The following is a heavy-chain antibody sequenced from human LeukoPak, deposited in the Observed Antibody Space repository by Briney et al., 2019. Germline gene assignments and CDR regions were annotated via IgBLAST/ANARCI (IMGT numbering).Heavy chain of an antibody. Sequence: SGTLSLTCAVSGGSISSSNWWSWVRQPPGKGLEWIGEIYHSGSTNYNPSLKSRVTISVDTSKNQFSLKLSSVTAADTAVYYCARGGSFYYYYMDVWGKGTSVTVSS. CDR3: ARGGSFYYYYMDV. D-gene: IGHD6-13*01. V-gene: IGHV4-4*02. CDR1: GGSISSSNW. CDR2: IYHSGST. J-gene: IGHJ6*03.